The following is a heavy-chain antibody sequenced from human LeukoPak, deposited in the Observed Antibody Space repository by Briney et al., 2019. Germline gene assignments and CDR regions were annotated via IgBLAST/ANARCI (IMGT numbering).Heavy chain of an antibody. CDR1: GFTFCDHA. CDR3: TRVRSGNDFDY. D-gene: IGHD3-10*01. CDR2: IRSKGYGGTT. Sequence: GRSLRLSCSASGFTFCDHAMSWVRQAPGKGLEWVGFIRSKGYGGTTEYAASVEGRFSLSRDDSTSFVYLQMSSLKTEDTAVYYCTRVRSGNDFDYWGQGTLVTVSS. V-gene: IGHV3-49*04. J-gene: IGHJ4*02.